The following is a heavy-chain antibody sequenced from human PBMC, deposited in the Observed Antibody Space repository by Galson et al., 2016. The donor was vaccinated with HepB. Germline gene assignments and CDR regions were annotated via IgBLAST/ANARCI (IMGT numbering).Heavy chain of an antibody. V-gene: IGHV5-51*01. D-gene: IGHD1-26*01. J-gene: IGHJ2*01. CDR3: ARSTEVERGLWFFDL. CDR2: TFPDDSDT. CDR1: GYNFANFW. Sequence: QSGAEVKKPGESLKISCQGDGYNFANFWIAWVRQMPGKGLEWMGITFPDDSDTRYSPSFQGQVTIPPDKSISTAYLSWRTLKSSDTAMYYCARSTEVERGLWFFDLWGRGTLVTVSS.